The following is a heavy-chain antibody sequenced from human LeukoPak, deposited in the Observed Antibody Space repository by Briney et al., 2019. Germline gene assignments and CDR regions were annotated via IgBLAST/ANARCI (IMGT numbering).Heavy chain of an antibody. CDR2: IYYSGIT. J-gene: IGHJ2*01. V-gene: IGHV4-39*07. D-gene: IGHD6-13*01. CDR3: ARVSSSWYQDWYFDL. CDR1: GGSMTSSGYY. Sequence: SETLSLTCTVSGGSMTSSGYYWGWIRQSPGEGLEWIGNIYYSGITYYNPSLKSRVTISVDTSKNQFSVKLSSVTAADTAVYYCARVSSSWYQDWYFDLWGRGTLVTVSS.